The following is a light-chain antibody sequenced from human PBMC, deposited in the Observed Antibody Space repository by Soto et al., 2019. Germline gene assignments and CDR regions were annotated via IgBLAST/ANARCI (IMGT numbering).Light chain of an antibody. Sequence: QSALTQPRSVSGSPGQSVTIACTGTSSDVGGYEYVSWYQQHPGKAPKLIIHDVSKRPSGVPDRFSGSKSGDTASLTISGLQAEDEADYYCCSYAGSYSVIFGGGTKVTVL. CDR3: CSYAGSYSVI. CDR1: SSDVGGYEY. V-gene: IGLV2-11*01. J-gene: IGLJ2*01. CDR2: DVS.